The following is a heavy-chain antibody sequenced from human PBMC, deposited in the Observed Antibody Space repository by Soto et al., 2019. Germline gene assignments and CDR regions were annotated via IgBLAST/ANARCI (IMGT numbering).Heavy chain of an antibody. CDR2: IKQDGSEK. V-gene: IGHV3-7*03. D-gene: IGHD2-21*02. J-gene: IGHJ4*02. Sequence: EVQLVESGGGLVQPGGSLRLSCAASGFTFSSYWMSWVRQAPGKGLEWVANIKQDGSEKYYVDSVKGRFTISRDNAKNSLYLQMNSLRAEDTAVYYCAKGRAKLLPLKFDYWGQGTLVTVSS. CDR3: AKGRAKLLPLKFDY. CDR1: GFTFSSYW.